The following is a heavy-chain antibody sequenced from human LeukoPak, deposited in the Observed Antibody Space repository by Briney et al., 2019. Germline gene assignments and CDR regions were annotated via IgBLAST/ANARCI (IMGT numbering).Heavy chain of an antibody. CDR1: GGSISSGSYY. CDR2: IYTSGST. Sequence: PSETLSLTCTVSGGSISSGSYYWSWIRQPAGKGLEWIGRIYTSGSTNYNPSLKSRVTISVDTSKNQFSLKLSSVTAADTAVYYCARGETGSSPRPFDYWGQGTLVTVSS. J-gene: IGHJ4*02. D-gene: IGHD7-27*01. CDR3: ARGETGSSPRPFDY. V-gene: IGHV4-61*02.